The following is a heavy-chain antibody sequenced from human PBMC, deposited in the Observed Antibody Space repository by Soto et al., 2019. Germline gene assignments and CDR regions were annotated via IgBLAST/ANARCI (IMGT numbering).Heavy chain of an antibody. CDR3: ASPKIAFYNWFDP. CDR1: VGSISSSSYY. V-gene: IGHV4-39*01. J-gene: IGHJ5*02. D-gene: IGHD3-3*02. CDR2: IYYSGST. Sequence: SETLSLTCTVSVGSISSSSYYGGWIRQPPGKGLEWIGSIYYSGSTYYNPSLKSRVTISVDTSKNQFSLKLSSVTAADTAVYYCASPKIAFYNWFDPWGQGTLVTVS.